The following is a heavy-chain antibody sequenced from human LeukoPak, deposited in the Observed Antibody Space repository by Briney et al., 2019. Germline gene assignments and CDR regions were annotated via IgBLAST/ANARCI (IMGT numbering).Heavy chain of an antibody. J-gene: IGHJ5*02. CDR1: VDSTTSSYY. Sequence: SETLSLTCSVSVDSTTSSYYWGWIRQTPGTGLEWIGTISHSGNTYYNPSLKSRVTISVDTSKNHFSLNLSAVTAADTAVYYCSRAREYNHHPNWIDLWGQGVLVTVSS. CDR3: SRAREYNHHPNWIDL. D-gene: IGHD6-6*01. V-gene: IGHV4-38-2*02. CDR2: ISHSGNT.